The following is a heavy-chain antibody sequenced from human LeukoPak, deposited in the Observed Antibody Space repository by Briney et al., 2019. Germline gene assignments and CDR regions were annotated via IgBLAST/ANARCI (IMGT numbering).Heavy chain of an antibody. J-gene: IGHJ2*01. Sequence: GGSLRLSCAASGFIFNTYPMNWVRQAPGKGLEWVSSTDSDSSYIYYSDSVKGRFTISRDNTNNSLYLQMNSLRADDRALYYCAKGTGGYWYFDLWGRGTLVTVSS. D-gene: IGHD7-27*01. V-gene: IGHV3-21*04. CDR1: GFIFNTYP. CDR2: TDSDSSYI. CDR3: AKGTGGYWYFDL.